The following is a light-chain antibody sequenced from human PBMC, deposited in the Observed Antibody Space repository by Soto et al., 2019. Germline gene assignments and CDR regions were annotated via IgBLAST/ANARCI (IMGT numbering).Light chain of an antibody. CDR1: RSNVETNY. Sequence: QSVLTQPPSASGTPGQTVTISCSGSRSNVETNYVYWYQQLPGTAPKLLIYRNNQRPSWVPDRFSASESGPSASLAISGLRSEDEADYYCAAWDDSLSGWVFGGGTKVTVL. J-gene: IGLJ3*02. CDR2: RNN. V-gene: IGLV1-47*01. CDR3: AAWDDSLSGWV.